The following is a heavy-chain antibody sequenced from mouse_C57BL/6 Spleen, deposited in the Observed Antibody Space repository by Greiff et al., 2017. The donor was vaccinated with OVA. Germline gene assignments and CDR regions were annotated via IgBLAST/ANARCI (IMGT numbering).Heavy chain of an antibody. CDR1: GFTFSNYW. Sequence: EVMLVESGGGLVQPGGSMKLSCVASGFTFSNYWMNWVRQSPEKGLEWVAQIRLKSDNYATHYAESGKGRFTISRDDSKSSVYLQMNNLRAEDTGIYYCRYYRNTPYFDVWGTGTTVTVSS. D-gene: IGHD2-1*01. CDR2: IRLKSDNYAT. J-gene: IGHJ1*03. V-gene: IGHV6-3*01. CDR3: RYYRNTPYFDV.